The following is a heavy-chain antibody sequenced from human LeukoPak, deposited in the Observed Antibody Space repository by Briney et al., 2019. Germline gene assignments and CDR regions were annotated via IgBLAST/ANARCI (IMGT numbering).Heavy chain of an antibody. CDR3: AHYGMVRGVLRVD. V-gene: IGHV4-34*01. CDR2: INHSGST. J-gene: IGHJ4*02. D-gene: IGHD3-10*01. CDR1: GGSFSGYY. Sequence: SETLSLTCAVYGGSFSGYYWSWIRQPPGKGLEWIGEINHSGSTNYNPSLKSRVTISVDTSKNQFSLKLSSVTAADTAVYYCAHYGMVRGVLRVDWGQGTLVTVSS.